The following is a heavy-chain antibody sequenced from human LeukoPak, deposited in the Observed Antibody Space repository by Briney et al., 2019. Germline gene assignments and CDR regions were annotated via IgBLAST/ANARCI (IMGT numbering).Heavy chain of an antibody. CDR2: IYSGGST. J-gene: IGHJ4*02. V-gene: IGHV3-66*01. D-gene: IGHD5-18*01. CDR1: GFTVSSNY. CDR3: ARAGQLWFFDY. Sequence: PGGSLRLSCAASGFTVSSNYMSWVRQAPGKGLEWVSVIYSGGSTYYADSVKGRFTISRDNSKNTLYLQMNSLRAEDTAVYYCARAGQLWFFDYWGQGTLVTVSS.